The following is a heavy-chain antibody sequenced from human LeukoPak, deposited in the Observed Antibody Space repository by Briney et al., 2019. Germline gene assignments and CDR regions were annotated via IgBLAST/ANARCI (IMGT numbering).Heavy chain of an antibody. D-gene: IGHD3-22*01. CDR1: GGSISSYY. CDR2: IYTIVST. J-gene: IGHJ6*03. Sequence: SETLSLTCTVSGGSISSYYWSWIRQPAGKGLEWIGRIYTIVSTNYNPSLKSRVTMSVDTSKNQFSLKLSSVTAADTAVYYCARDRGTSGIVVVAYYYYMDVWGKGTTVTVSS. V-gene: IGHV4-4*07. CDR3: ARDRGTSGIVVVAYYYYMDV.